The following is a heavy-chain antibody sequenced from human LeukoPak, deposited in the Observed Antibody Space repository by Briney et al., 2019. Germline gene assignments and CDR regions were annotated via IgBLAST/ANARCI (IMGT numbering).Heavy chain of an antibody. CDR3: TRSLDY. CDR2: INQDGSET. V-gene: IGHV3-7*01. Sequence: PGGSLRLSCAASGFTFSSYSMNWVRQAPGQGLEWVANINQDGSETYYVDSVKGRFTISRDNARNSLHLQMNSLRAEDTAVYYCTRSLDYWGQGTLVTVSS. J-gene: IGHJ4*02. CDR1: GFTFSSYS.